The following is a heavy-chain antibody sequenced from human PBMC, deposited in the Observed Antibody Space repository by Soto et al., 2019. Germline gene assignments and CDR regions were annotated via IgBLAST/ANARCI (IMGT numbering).Heavy chain of an antibody. J-gene: IGHJ6*03. Sequence: EVQLVESGGGLVQPGGSLRLSCAASGFTFSNYWMYWVRQAPGKGLVWVSRINSDGSVSSYADSVKGRLTISRDNVKNTLYLQMDSLRAEATAVYYCARGECVGGTCYSLAGSFYYYMDVWGKGTTVTVFS. CDR1: GFTFSNYW. V-gene: IGHV3-74*01. D-gene: IGHD2-15*01. CDR3: ARGECVGGTCYSLAGSFYYYMDV. CDR2: INSDGSVS.